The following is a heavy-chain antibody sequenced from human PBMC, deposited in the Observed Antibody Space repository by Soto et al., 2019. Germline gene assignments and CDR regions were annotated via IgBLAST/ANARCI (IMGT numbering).Heavy chain of an antibody. J-gene: IGHJ4*02. D-gene: IGHD6-19*01. Sequence: GGSLRLSCAASGFTFSSYAMHWVRQAPGKGLEWVAVISYDGSNKYYADSVKGRFTISRDNSKNTLYLQMNSLRAEDTAVYYCAREAGVSSGWTLHIDDRGQGTLVTVSS. CDR3: AREAGVSSGWTLHIDD. V-gene: IGHV3-30-3*01. CDR1: GFTFSSYA. CDR2: ISYDGSNK.